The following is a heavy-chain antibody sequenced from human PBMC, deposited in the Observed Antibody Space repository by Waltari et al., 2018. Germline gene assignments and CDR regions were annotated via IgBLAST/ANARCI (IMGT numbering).Heavy chain of an antibody. CDR1: GFTFSNYW. Sequence: EVQLVESGGGLVQPGGSLRLSCATSGFTFSNYWMSWVRQAQGKGLEWVANIKQDGSDKYYVDSVKGRFTISRDNAKNSLFLQMNSLRVEDTAVYYCARDRGVIVYWGQGTLVTVSS. V-gene: IGHV3-7*01. D-gene: IGHD3-22*01. CDR2: IKQDGSDK. J-gene: IGHJ4*02. CDR3: ARDRGVIVY.